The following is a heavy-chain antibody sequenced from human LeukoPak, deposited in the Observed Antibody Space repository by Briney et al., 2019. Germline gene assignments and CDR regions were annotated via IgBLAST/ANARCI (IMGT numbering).Heavy chain of an antibody. Sequence: GGSLKLSCAASGFTLRDSAIHWVRQASGKGLEGVGLIDRPAKSYATAYGASVGGRFTISRDDSKNTAYLQMDSLKTEDTALYYCTRDRGTYNWLDPWGQGTLVTVSS. J-gene: IGHJ5*02. V-gene: IGHV3-73*01. CDR1: GFTLRDSA. CDR2: IDRPAKSYAT. CDR3: TRDRGTYNWLDP. D-gene: IGHD1-26*01.